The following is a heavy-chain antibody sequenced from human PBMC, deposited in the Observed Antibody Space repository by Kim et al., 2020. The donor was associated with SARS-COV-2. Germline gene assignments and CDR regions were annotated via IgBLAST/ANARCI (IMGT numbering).Heavy chain of an antibody. CDR1: GFTFDDYA. CDR3: AKEGFGEFATNWFDP. D-gene: IGHD3-10*01. Sequence: GGSLRLSCAASGFTFDDYAMHWVRQAPGKGLEWVSGISWNSGSIGYADSVKGRFTISRDNAKNSLYLQMNSLRAEDTALYYCAKEGFGEFATNWFDPWG. CDR2: ISWNSGSI. J-gene: IGHJ5*02. V-gene: IGHV3-9*01.